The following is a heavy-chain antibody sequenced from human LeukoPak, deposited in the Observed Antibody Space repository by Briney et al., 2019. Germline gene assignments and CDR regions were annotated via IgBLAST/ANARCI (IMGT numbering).Heavy chain of an antibody. CDR2: VSGSGGST. J-gene: IGHJ4*02. CDR1: GLTFTNYA. V-gene: IGHV3-23*01. D-gene: IGHD2-2*01. CDR3: AKQAKMPDY. Sequence: GGSLRLSCAASGLTFTNYAMSWVRQAPGKGLEWVSAVSGSGGSTYYADSVKGRFTISRDNSKNTLYLQMNSLRAEDTAVYFCAKQAKMPDYWGQGTLVTVSS.